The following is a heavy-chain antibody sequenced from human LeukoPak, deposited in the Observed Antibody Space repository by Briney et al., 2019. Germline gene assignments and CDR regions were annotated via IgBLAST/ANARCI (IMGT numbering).Heavy chain of an antibody. V-gene: IGHV3-15*01. CDR3: TTGRRFDY. CDR1: GFTFSNAW. J-gene: IGHJ4*02. Sequence: GGSLRLSCAASGFTFSNAWMSWVRQAPGKGLEWVGRIKSKTEGGTTDYGAHVKGRFTISRDDSKNTLYLQMNSLKTEDTAVYYCTTGRRFDYWGQGTLVTVSS. CDR2: IKSKTEGGTT.